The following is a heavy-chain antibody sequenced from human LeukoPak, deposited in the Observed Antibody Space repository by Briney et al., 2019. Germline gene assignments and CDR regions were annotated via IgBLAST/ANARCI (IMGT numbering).Heavy chain of an antibody. J-gene: IGHJ6*02. CDR1: GGTFSSYA. V-gene: IGHV1-69*04. D-gene: IGHD4-11*01. Sequence: SVKVSCKASGGTFSSYAISWVRQAPGQGLEWMGRIIPILGIANYAQKFQGRVTITADKSTSTAYMELSSLRSEDTAVYYCARDPVTTAELRYYGMDVWGQGTTVTVSS. CDR2: IIPILGIA. CDR3: ARDPVTTAELRYYGMDV.